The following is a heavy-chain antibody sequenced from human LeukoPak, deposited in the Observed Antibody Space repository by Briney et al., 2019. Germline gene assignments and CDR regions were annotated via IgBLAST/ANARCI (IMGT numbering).Heavy chain of an antibody. Sequence: GGSLRLSCAASGFAVSHNYMNWVRQAPGKGLEWVSVIYSGGSTYYADSVKGRFTISRDNSKNTLYLQMNSLRAEDTAVYYCARDPMIQLWLGGDYWGQGTLVTVSS. CDR2: IYSGGST. CDR3: ARDPMIQLWLGGDY. CDR1: GFAVSHNY. J-gene: IGHJ4*02. V-gene: IGHV3-53*01. D-gene: IGHD5-18*01.